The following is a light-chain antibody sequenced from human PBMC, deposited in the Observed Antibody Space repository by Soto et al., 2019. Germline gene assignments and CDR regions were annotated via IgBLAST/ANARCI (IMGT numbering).Light chain of an antibody. J-gene: IGLJ3*02. CDR2: EVS. Sequence: QSALTQPPSASGSPGQSVTISCTGTSSDVGGYNYVSWYQQHPGKAPKLMIYEVSKRPSGVPDRFSGSKSGNTASLTVSGLQAEDEADYYCLLYYGGARVFGGGTKVTVL. CDR1: SSDVGGYNY. CDR3: LLYYGGARV. V-gene: IGLV2-8*01.